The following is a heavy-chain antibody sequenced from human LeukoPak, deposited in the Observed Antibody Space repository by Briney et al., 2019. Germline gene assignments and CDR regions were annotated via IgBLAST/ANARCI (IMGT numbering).Heavy chain of an antibody. V-gene: IGHV3-23*01. CDR2: ISSRGGST. D-gene: IGHD1-26*01. Sequence: GGSLRLSCAASGFTFSSYAMSWVRQAPGKGLEWVSAISSRGGSTYYADSVKGRFTISRDNSKNTLYLQMNSLRAEDTAVYYCATTGSGSYYDYWGQGTLVTVSS. J-gene: IGHJ4*02. CDR1: GFTFSSYA. CDR3: ATTGSGSYYDY.